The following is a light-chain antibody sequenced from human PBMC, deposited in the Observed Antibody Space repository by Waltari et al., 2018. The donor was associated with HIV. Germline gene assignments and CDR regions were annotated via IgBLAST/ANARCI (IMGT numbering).Light chain of an antibody. V-gene: IGLV2-11*01. CDR2: DVS. CDR3: CSYAGSYTVV. J-gene: IGLJ2*01. CDR1: TRSVGRSNY. Sequence: QSALTQPHSVYESRGPSVTLPRTGTTRSVGRSNYASWYQQHPGKAPKLMIYDVSKRPSGVPDRFSGSKSGNTASLTISGLQAEDEADYYCCSYAGSYTVVFGGGTKLTVL.